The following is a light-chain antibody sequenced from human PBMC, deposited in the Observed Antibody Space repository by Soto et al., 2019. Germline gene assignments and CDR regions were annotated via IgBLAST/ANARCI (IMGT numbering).Light chain of an antibody. V-gene: IGKV1-12*01. J-gene: IGKJ2*01. CDR1: QGIRSW. CDR3: QQTNSFPIT. CDR2: GAS. Sequence: DIQMTQSPASVSASVGDRVTITCRASQGIRSWLAWYQQKPGKAPKLLIYGASSGQSGVPSRFSGIGSGTNFTLTISSLQPEYSVTYYYQQTNSFPITFGQGTRLDIK.